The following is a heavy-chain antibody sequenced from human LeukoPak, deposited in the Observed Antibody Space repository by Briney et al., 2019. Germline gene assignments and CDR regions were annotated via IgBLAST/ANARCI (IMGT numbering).Heavy chain of an antibody. J-gene: IGHJ4*02. Sequence: GGSLRPSCAASGFTFSSYAMSWVRQAPGKGLECVSGISDSGHSPYYAASVRGRFTISRDNSKNTLYLQMSSLRAEDTAVYYCAKDPGSFPYFFDSWGQGTLVTVSS. CDR2: ISDSGHSP. V-gene: IGHV3-23*01. CDR3: AKDPGSFPYFFDS. CDR1: GFTFSSYA. D-gene: IGHD3-10*01.